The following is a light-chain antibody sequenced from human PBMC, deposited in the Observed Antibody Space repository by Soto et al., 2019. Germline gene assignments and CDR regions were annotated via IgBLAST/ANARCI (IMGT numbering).Light chain of an antibody. CDR1: QCNGDS. Sequence: DIQMTQSHSTLSASVGDRDTITCRATQCNGDSLAWYQQKPGKAPYLLTSDVSSLERGVPSRFSGSGSGTEFTLTISSMQPDDFATFYCHQCNGYSRTFGQGTKVDIK. V-gene: IGKV1-5*01. CDR3: HQCNGYSRT. J-gene: IGKJ1*01. CDR2: DVS.